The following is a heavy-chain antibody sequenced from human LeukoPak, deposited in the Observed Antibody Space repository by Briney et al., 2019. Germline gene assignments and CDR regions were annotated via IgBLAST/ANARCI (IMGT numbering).Heavy chain of an antibody. V-gene: IGHV4-4*07. D-gene: IGHD4-11*01. CDR2: IYTSRST. CDR1: GGSISSYY. CDR3: ATHDYSSTSFDY. Sequence: SETLSLTCTVSGGSISSYYWSWIRQPAGKGLERIGRIYTSRSTNYNPSLKSRVTMSVDTSKNQFSLKLSSVTAADTAVYYCATHDYSSTSFDYWGQGTLVTVSS. J-gene: IGHJ4*02.